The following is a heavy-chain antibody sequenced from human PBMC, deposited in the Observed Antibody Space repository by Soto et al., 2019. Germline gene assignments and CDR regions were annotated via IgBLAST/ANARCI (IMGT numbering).Heavy chain of an antibody. CDR1: GYTFTSYG. CDR3: ARGIDGAGDYYYYGMDV. J-gene: IGHJ6*02. D-gene: IGHD3-3*02. V-gene: IGHV1-18*01. CDR2: ISAYNGNT. Sequence: QVQLVQSGAEVKKPGASVKVSCKASGYTFTSYGISWVRQAPGQGLEWMGWISAYNGNTNYAQKLQGRVTMTTDTSXSXXYMELRSLRSDDTAVYYCARGIDGAGDYYYYGMDVWGQGTTVTVSS.